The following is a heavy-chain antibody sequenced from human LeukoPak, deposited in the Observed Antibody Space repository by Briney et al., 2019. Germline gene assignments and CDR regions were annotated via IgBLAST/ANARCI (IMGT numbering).Heavy chain of an antibody. D-gene: IGHD3-10*01. Sequence: SETLSLTCSVSGGSITSYYWSWIRQPPGKGLEWIGYIQYSGSTNYNPSLKSRVTISVDTSKNQFSLILSSVTAADTAVYYCAGDRGDYFDFWGQGTLVTVSS. CDR2: IQYSGST. V-gene: IGHV4-59*01. CDR3: AGDRGDYFDF. CDR1: GGSITSYY. J-gene: IGHJ4*02.